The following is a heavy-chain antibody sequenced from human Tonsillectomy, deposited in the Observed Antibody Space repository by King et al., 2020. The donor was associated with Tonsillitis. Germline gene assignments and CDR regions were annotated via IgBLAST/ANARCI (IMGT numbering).Heavy chain of an antibody. V-gene: IGHV4-61*02. J-gene: IGHJ4*02. CDR2: IYPSGST. Sequence: QLQESGPGLVKPSQTLSLTCTVSGGSISSNSYYWSWIRQPAGKGLEWIGRIYPSGSTNYNPSLTSRDTISVDTSKNPFSLRLSPVTAADTAIYYCARDTGARYFDYWGQGTLVTVSS. CDR3: ARDTGARYFDY. D-gene: IGHD1-26*01. CDR1: GGSISSNSYY.